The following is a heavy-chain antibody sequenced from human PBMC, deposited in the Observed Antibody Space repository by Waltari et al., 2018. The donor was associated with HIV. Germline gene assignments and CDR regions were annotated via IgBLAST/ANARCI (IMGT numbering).Heavy chain of an antibody. CDR2: ISSTGGIK. J-gene: IGHJ2*01. D-gene: IGHD3-16*01. Sequence: QVDLLVSGGAVVQSGRSLRCSGVASGLPSQTYPFNWVRQAPGKGLEWMATISSTGGIKYYADSAKGRFTISRDNSKNTVYLQLNRLTPEDTAVYLCAREARGSRWGDWYFDLWGRGTRVTVSS. V-gene: IGHV3-30*04. CDR3: AREARGSRWGDWYFDL. CDR1: GLPSQTYP.